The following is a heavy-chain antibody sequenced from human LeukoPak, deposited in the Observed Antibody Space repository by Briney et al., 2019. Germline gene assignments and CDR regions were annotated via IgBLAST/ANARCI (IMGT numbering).Heavy chain of an antibody. Sequence: HPGGSLRLSCAASGFTFSSYSMNWVRQAPGKGLEWVAVIWYDGSNKYYADSVKGRFTISRDNSKNTLYLQMNSLRAEDTAVYYCARDYARYCSSTSCYTFLYWGQGTLVTVSS. J-gene: IGHJ4*02. CDR3: ARDYARYCSSTSCYTFLY. V-gene: IGHV3-33*08. D-gene: IGHD2-2*02. CDR2: IWYDGSNK. CDR1: GFTFSSYS.